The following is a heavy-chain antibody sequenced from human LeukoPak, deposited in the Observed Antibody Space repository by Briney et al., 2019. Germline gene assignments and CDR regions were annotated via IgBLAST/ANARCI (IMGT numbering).Heavy chain of an antibody. Sequence: ASVKVSCKASGYTFTSYDINWVRQAPGQGLEWMGWMNPNSGNTGYAQKFQGRVTMTRNTSISTAYMELSSLRSEDTAVYYCATRVSGRYVTLNWNEEDFWGQGTLVTVSS. V-gene: IGHV1-8*01. CDR3: ATRVSGRYVTLNWNEEDF. J-gene: IGHJ4*02. CDR2: MNPNSGNT. CDR1: GYTFTSYD. D-gene: IGHD1-1*01.